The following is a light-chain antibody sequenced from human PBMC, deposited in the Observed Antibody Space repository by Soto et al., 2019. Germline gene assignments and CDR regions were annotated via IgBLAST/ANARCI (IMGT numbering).Light chain of an antibody. V-gene: IGKV1-39*01. J-gene: IGKJ5*01. Sequence: DIKMTQSPSSLSASVGDRVTITCRASQNILTHLNWYQQKPGKAPRLLIYGASTLQTGVPSWFSGSGSGTDFTLTINSLQREDFATYFCQQSYTTPTFGQGTRLEFK. CDR1: QNILTH. CDR3: QQSYTTPT. CDR2: GAS.